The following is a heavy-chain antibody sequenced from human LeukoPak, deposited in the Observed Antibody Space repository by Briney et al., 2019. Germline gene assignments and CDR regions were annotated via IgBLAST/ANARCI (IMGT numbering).Heavy chain of an antibody. Sequence: ASVKVSCKASGYTFTSYAMNWVRQAPGQGLEWMGWINTNTGNPTYAQGFTGRFVFSLDTSVSTAYLQISSLKAEDTAVYYCARGTVGYCSSTSCYFGLRYYYYYMDVWGKGTTVTVSS. CDR3: ARGTVGYCSSTSCYFGLRYYYYYMDV. CDR1: GYTFTSYA. D-gene: IGHD2-2*03. V-gene: IGHV7-4-1*02. J-gene: IGHJ6*03. CDR2: INTNTGNP.